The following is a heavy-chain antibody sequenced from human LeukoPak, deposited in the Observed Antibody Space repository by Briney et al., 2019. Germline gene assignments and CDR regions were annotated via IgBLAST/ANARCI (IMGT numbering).Heavy chain of an antibody. D-gene: IGHD1-1*01. J-gene: IGHJ5*02. V-gene: IGHV3-74*01. Sequence: PGGSLRISCAASGFTFSSYWMHWVRQVPGQGLVWVSHIDGDGRIAHYGDSVKGRFTISRDNAKNTVYLQMDSLRAEDTAVYYCARDSPRTGPWGQGILVIVSS. CDR1: GFTFSSYW. CDR2: IDGDGRIA. CDR3: ARDSPRTGP.